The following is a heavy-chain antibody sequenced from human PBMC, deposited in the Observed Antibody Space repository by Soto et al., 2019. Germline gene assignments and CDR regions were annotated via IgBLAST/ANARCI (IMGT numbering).Heavy chain of an antibody. CDR1: GGSISSGDYY. V-gene: IGHV4-30-4*01. Sequence: NPSETLSLTCTVSGGSISSGDYYWSWIRQPPGKGLEWIGYIYYSGSTYYNPSLKSRVTISVDTSKNQFSLKLSSVTAADTAVYYCARSGYSSSWPHGNWFDPWGQGTLVTVSS. D-gene: IGHD6-13*01. J-gene: IGHJ5*02. CDR3: ARSGYSSSWPHGNWFDP. CDR2: IYYSGST.